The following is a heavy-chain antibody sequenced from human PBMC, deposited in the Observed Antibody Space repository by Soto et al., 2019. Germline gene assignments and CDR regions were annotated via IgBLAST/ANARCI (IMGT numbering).Heavy chain of an antibody. Sequence: QVRLVESGGGVVQPGRSLRLSCADSGFTFSSHGMHWVRQAAGKGLEWVAVISYYGSNKYYADSVKGRFTISRDNSKNTLYLQMNSLRAEDTAVYYCATYRYYYFYMDVWGKGTTVTVSS. J-gene: IGHJ6*03. CDR3: ATYRYYYFYMDV. CDR2: ISYYGSNK. CDR1: GFTFSSHG. V-gene: IGHV3-30*03.